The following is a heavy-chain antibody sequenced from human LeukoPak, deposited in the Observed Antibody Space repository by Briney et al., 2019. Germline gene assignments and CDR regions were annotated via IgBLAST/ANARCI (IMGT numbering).Heavy chain of an antibody. CDR1: GGSITGSTYY. V-gene: IGHV4-39*07. D-gene: IGHD3-10*01. J-gene: IGHJ5*02. CDR2: ISYTGST. CDR3: ARAGGAITT. Sequence: SETLSLTCTVSGGSITGSTYYWGWIRQPPGKGLQWIGSISYTGSTYYNVSLKSRVTMSVDTSKNQFSLKLSSVTAADTAVYYCARAGGAITTWGQGTLVTVSS.